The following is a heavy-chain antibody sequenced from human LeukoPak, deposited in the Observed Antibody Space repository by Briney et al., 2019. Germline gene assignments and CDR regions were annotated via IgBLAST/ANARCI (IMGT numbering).Heavy chain of an antibody. Sequence: GGSLRLSCVASGFINGMSWVRQAPGQRLEWVSAVSGRGSDAFYSDSVKGRFTISRHNPKNTLYLQMNSLRAEDTAVYYCAKGHPAIAVVSQRYHPAGLVDYWGQGTLVNVSS. D-gene: IGHD6-19*01. V-gene: IGHV3-23*01. J-gene: IGHJ4*02. CDR2: VSGRGSDA. CDR1: GFING. CDR3: AKGHPAIAVVSQRYHPAGLVDY.